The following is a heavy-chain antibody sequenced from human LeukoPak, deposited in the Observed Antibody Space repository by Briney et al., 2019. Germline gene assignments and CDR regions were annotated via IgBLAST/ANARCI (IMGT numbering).Heavy chain of an antibody. J-gene: IGHJ6*02. CDR2: ISHSGST. V-gene: IGHV4-34*01. Sequence: PSETLSLTCAVYGGSFSGYYWRWIRQPPGKGLEWIGEISHSGSTNYNPSLKSRVTISVDTSKNQFSLKLSSVTAADTAVYYCARGPYCSSTSCLDGMDVWGQGTTVTVSS. CDR3: ARGPYCSSTSCLDGMDV. D-gene: IGHD2-2*01. CDR1: GGSFSGYY.